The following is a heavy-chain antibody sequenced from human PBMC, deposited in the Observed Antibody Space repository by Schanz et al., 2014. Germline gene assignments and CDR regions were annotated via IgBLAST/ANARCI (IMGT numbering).Heavy chain of an antibody. CDR1: GFAFSSYS. D-gene: IGHD2-15*01. CDR2: ISGSGGST. CDR3: AKGMGYCSGGTCYDYYYYGLDV. V-gene: IGHV3-23*04. J-gene: IGHJ6*02. Sequence: QLVGSGGGLIQPGGSLRLSCTASGFAFSSYSMNWVRQAPGKGLEWVSAISGSGGSTYYADSVKGRFTISRDNSKNTLYLQMNSLSADDTAVFYCAKGMGYCSGGTCYDYYYYGLDVWGQGTTVTVSS.